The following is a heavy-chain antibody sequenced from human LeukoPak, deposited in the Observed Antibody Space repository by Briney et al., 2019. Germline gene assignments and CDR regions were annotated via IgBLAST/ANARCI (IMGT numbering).Heavy chain of an antibody. J-gene: IGHJ4*02. CDR2: INQDGGEK. CDR1: GFTFSSYW. Sequence: GGSLRLSCAASGFTFSSYWMSWVRQAPGKGLEWVANINQDGGEKYYVDSVKGRFTISRDNAKNSLYLQMNSLRAEDTAVYYCASIVVVIGTRSFDCWGQGSLVSVSS. D-gene: IGHD2-15*01. V-gene: IGHV3-7*01. CDR3: ASIVVVIGTRSFDC.